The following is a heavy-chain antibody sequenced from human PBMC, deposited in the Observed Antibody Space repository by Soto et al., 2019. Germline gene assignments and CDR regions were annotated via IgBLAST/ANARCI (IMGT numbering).Heavy chain of an antibody. V-gene: IGHV3-30*18. CDR3: AKKNSENFDY. CDR1: GFTFSSYG. CDR2: ISYDGSNK. J-gene: IGHJ4*02. D-gene: IGHD2-15*01. Sequence: QVQLVESGGGVVQPGRSLRLSCAASGFTFSSYGMHWVRQAPGKGLEWVAVISYDGSNKYYADSVKGRFTISRDNSKNTLYLQMNSLRAEDMAVYYCAKKNSENFDYWGQGTLVTVSS.